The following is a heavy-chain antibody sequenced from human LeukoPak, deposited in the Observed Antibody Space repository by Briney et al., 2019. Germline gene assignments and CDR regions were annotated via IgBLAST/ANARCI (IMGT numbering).Heavy chain of an antibody. V-gene: IGHV1-2*04. J-gene: IGHJ1*01. CDR3: ARGHLPYGSGSYYRVPAEYFQH. CDR2: INSNSGGT. D-gene: IGHD3-10*01. CDR1: GYTFTGYY. Sequence: ASVKVSCKASGYTFTGYYMHWVRQAPGQGLEWMGWINSNSGGTNYAQKFQGWVTMTRDTSISTAYMELSRLRSDDTAVYYCARGHLPYGSGSYYRVPAEYFQHWGQGTLVTVSS.